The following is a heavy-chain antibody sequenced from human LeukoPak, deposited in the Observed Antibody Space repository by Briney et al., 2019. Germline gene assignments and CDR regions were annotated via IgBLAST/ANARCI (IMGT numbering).Heavy chain of an antibody. Sequence: ASVKVSCKASGYTFTGFYIHWVRQAPGQGLEWMGRINPRIGDTNSARRFQGRVTMTRDTSISTAYMDLNRLTSDDTAVYYCARGAWDYDGKDYWGQGTLVTVSP. V-gene: IGHV1-2*06. CDR2: INPRIGDT. D-gene: IGHD1-7*01. CDR1: GYTFTGFY. CDR3: ARGAWDYDGKDY. J-gene: IGHJ4*02.